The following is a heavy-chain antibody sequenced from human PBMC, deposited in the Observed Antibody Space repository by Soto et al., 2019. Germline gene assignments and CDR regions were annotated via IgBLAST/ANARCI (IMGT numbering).Heavy chain of an antibody. D-gene: IGHD1-26*01. CDR1: GFTFSDYY. Sequence: GGSLRLSCAASGFTFSDYYMSWIRQAPGKGLEWVSFISTTGSFTNYADSLKGRFTISRDNAKNSLYLQINSLRADDPAVYYCARAQWELDYWGQGTLVTVSS. V-gene: IGHV3-11*06. J-gene: IGHJ4*02. CDR3: ARAQWELDY. CDR2: ISTTGSFT.